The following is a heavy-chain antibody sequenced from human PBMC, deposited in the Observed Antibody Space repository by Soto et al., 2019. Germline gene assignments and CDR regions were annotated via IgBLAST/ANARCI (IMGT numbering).Heavy chain of an antibody. CDR1: GYTFTGYY. CDR3: ARLTVPLDIVVLPAAWYDY. CDR2: INPNSGGT. D-gene: IGHD2-2*01. J-gene: IGHJ4*02. Sequence: QVQLVQSGAEVKKPGASVKVSCKASGYTFTGYYIHWVRQAPGQGLEWMGWINPNSGGTNYAQKFQGRVTMTRDTSISTAYMELSRLRSDDTAVYYCARLTVPLDIVVLPAAWYDYGGQGTLVTVSS. V-gene: IGHV1-2*02.